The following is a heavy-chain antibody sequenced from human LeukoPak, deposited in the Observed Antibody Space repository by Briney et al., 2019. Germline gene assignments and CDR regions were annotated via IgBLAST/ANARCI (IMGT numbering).Heavy chain of an antibody. D-gene: IGHD1-26*01. V-gene: IGHV1-2*02. J-gene: IGHJ3*02. CDR3: ARVCLVGAIMNAFDI. CDR1: GYTFTGYY. Sequence: ASVKVSCKASGYTFTGYYMHWVRQAPGQGLEWMGWINPNSGGTNYAQKFQGRVTMTRDTSISTAYMELSRLRSDDTAVYYCARVCLVGAIMNAFDIWGQGTMVTVSS. CDR2: INPNSGGT.